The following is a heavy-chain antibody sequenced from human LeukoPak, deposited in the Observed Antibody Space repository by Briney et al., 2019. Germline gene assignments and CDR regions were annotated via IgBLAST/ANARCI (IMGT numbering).Heavy chain of an antibody. J-gene: IGHJ4*02. V-gene: IGHV3-33*08. CDR3: ARGTDDYTLGY. CDR2: IWYDGGNK. D-gene: IGHD4-11*01. CDR1: GFTFSRYG. Sequence: GGSLRLSCVASGFTFSRYGMNWVRQAPGKGLEWVAVIWYDGGNKYYADSVKGRFTISRDNSKNTLYLQMNSLRAEDTAVYYCARGTDDYTLGYWGQGTLVTVSS.